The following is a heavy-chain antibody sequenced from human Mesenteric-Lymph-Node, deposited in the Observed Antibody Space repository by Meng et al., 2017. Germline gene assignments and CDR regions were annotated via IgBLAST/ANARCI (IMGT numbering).Heavy chain of an antibody. CDR2: ISAYNGNT. CDR1: GYTFTGYY. Sequence: ASVKVSRKASGYTFTGYYMHWVRQAPGQGLEWMGWISAYNGNTNYAQKLQGRVTMTTDTSTSTAYMELRSLRSDDTAVYYCARDNIVVVPAAIPFDYWGQGTLVTVSS. J-gene: IGHJ4*02. CDR3: ARDNIVVVPAAIPFDY. D-gene: IGHD2-2*01. V-gene: IGHV1-18*04.